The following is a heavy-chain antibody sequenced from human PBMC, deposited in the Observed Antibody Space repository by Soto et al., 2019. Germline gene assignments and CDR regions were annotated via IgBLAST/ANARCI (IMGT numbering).Heavy chain of an antibody. CDR2: IYYSGST. V-gene: IGHV4-31*03. J-gene: IGHJ6*02. CDR3: AKYKVSRASYCYCIDV. CDR1: GGSISSRGYY. D-gene: IGHD1-20*01. Sequence: PSETLSLTCTVSGGSISSRGYYWSWIRQHPGKGLEWIGYIYYSGSTYYNPSLKSRVTISVDTSKNQFSLKLTSVTASDTAVYYCAKYKVSRASYCYCIDVWGQGTTVTVSS.